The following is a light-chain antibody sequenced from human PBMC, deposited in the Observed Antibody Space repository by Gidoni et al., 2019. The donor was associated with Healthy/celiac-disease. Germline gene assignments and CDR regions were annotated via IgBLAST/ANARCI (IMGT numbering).Light chain of an antibody. CDR1: QSVSSSY. CDR3: QQYGSSPGWT. Sequence: EIVLMQSPATLSLSPGERATLSCRASQSVSSSYLAWYQQKPGQAPRLLLYGASSRATGIPARFSGSWSRTDFTLTSSRLEHEDVAVYYWQQYGSSPGWTFGQGTKVEIK. V-gene: IGKV3-20*01. CDR2: GAS. J-gene: IGKJ1*01.